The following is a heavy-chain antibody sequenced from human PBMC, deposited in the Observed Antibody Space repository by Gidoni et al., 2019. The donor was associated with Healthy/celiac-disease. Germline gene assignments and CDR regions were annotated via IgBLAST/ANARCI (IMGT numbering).Heavy chain of an antibody. V-gene: IGHV3-21*01. D-gene: IGHD6-13*01. CDR2: ISSSSSYI. CDR3: ARQGYSSSWIEGGDEYYYYGMDV. J-gene: IGHJ6*02. Sequence: EVQLVESGGGLVKPGGSLRLSCAASGFTFSSYSMNWVRRAPGKGLEWVSSISSSSSYIYYADSVKGRFTISRDNAKNSLYLQMNSLRAEDTAVYYCARQGYSSSWIEGGDEYYYYGMDVWGQGTTVTVSS. CDR1: GFTFSSYS.